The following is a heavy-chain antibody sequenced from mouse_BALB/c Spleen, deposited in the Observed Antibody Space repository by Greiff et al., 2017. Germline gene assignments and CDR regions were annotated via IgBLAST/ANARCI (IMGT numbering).Heavy chain of an antibody. V-gene: IGHV5-12-2*01. CDR1: GFTFSSYT. D-gene: IGHD2-3*01. Sequence: EVQLVESGGGLVQPGGSLKLSCAASGFTFSSYTMSWVRQTPEKRLEWVAYISNGGGSTYYPDTVKGRFTISRDNAKNTLYLQMSSLKSEDTAMYYCARGYSYYYAMDYWGQGTSVTASS. J-gene: IGHJ4*01. CDR2: ISNGGGST. CDR3: ARGYSYYYAMDY.